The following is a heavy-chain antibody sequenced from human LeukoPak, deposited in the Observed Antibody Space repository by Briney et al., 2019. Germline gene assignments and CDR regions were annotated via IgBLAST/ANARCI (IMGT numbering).Heavy chain of an antibody. CDR2: IYPDDSDT. D-gene: IGHD3-22*01. CDR1: GYSISSGYY. V-gene: IGHV5-51*01. J-gene: IGHJ5*02. Sequence: ETLSLTCTVSGYSISSGYYWGWIRQPPGKGLEWIGSIYPDDSDTKYSPSFQGQVTISADKSISTAYLQWSSLKASDTAMYYCARHGRYSSGSRWFGPWGQGTLVTVSS. CDR3: ARHGRYSSGSRWFGP.